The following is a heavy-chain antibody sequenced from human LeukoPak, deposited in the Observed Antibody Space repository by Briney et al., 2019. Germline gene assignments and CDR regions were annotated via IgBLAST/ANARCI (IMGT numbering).Heavy chain of an antibody. D-gene: IGHD2-15*01. CDR3: ARDNKPWCSGGSCPGDV. Sequence: GASVKVSCKASGYSFRSYGFSWVRQAPGQGLEWMGWISAYNGNTNYAQKLQDRVTMTTDTSTSTAYMELRSLRSDDTAVYYCARDNKPWCSGGSCPGDVWGKGTTVTVSS. CDR1: GYSFRSYG. CDR2: ISAYNGNT. J-gene: IGHJ6*04. V-gene: IGHV1-18*01.